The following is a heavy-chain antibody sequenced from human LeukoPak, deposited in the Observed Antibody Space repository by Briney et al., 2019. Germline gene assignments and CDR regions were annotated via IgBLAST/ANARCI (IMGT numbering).Heavy chain of an antibody. CDR1: GGSISSGSYY. J-gene: IGHJ4*02. Sequence: SQTLSLTCTVSGGSISSGSYYWSWIRQPAGKGLEWIGRIYTSGSTNYNPSLKSRVTISVDTSKNQFSLKLSSVTAADTAVYFCASELLWFGEFPGDYWGQGTLVTVSS. CDR3: ASELLWFGEFPGDY. CDR2: IYTSGST. D-gene: IGHD3-10*01. V-gene: IGHV4-61*02.